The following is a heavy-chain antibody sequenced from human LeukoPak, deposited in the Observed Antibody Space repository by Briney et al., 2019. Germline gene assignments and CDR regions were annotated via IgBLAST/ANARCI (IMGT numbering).Heavy chain of an antibody. CDR3: ARDLSWVTAIPLSWFDP. Sequence: PGGSLRLSCAASGFTFSSYWMHWVRQAPGKGLVWVSRINSDGSSTSYADSVKGRFTISRDNAKNTLYLQMNSLRAEDTAVYYCARDLSWVTAIPLSWFDPWGQGTLVTVSS. V-gene: IGHV3-74*01. CDR1: GFTFSSYW. J-gene: IGHJ5*02. D-gene: IGHD2-21*02. CDR2: INSDGSST.